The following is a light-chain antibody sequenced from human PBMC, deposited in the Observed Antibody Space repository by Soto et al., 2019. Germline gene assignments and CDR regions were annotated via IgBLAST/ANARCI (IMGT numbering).Light chain of an antibody. CDR3: AVWDDSLGGSYI. J-gene: IGLJ1*01. CDR2: SHN. V-gene: IGLV1-47*02. CDR1: SSNIGNNY. Sequence: QSVLTQPPSASGTPGQRVTISCSGSSSNIGNNYVSWYQLLPGTAPKLLIYSHNQRPSGVPDRFSGSKSGTSASLAISGLRSEDEGDYYCAVWDDSLGGSYIFGSGTKVTVL.